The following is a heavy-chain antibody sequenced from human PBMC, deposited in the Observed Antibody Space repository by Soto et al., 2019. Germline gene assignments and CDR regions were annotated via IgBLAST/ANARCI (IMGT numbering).Heavy chain of an antibody. D-gene: IGHD4-17*01. V-gene: IGHV4-4*07. CDR2: IYSTGGT. CDR3: ARDAGDDFGDFEDY. J-gene: IGHJ4*02. Sequence: PSETLSLTCTVSGGSVRAYYWSWFRQPAGKGLQWIGRIYSTGGTQYNPSFKSRVTMSVDTSKNQFSLHLTSVTAADTAMYYCARDAGDDFGDFEDYWGQGTLVTVSS. CDR1: GGSVRAYY.